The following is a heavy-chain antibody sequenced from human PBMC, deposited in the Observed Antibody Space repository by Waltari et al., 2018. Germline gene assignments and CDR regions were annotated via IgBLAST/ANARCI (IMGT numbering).Heavy chain of an antibody. V-gene: IGHV4-59*01. Sequence: QVQLQESGPGLVKPSETLSLTCTVSGGSTSNYYWSLIRQPPGKGLEWIGYISYSGSTNYSPSLTSRVTISLDTSKNQFSLRLSSVTAADTAVYYCARGHPGGWVDYWGQGTLVTVSS. CDR1: GGSTSNYY. CDR2: ISYSGST. CDR3: ARGHPGGWVDY. D-gene: IGHD6-19*01. J-gene: IGHJ4*02.